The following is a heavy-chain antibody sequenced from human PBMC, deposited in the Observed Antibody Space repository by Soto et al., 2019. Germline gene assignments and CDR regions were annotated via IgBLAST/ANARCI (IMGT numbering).Heavy chain of an antibody. CDR3: AGRYNSGWYHHGMDV. CDR2: IYHSGST. J-gene: IGHJ6*02. Sequence: KTSETLSLTCAVSGGSISSSNWWSWVRQPPGKGLEWIGEIYHSGSTNYNPSLKSRVTISVDKSKNQFSLKLSSVTAADTAVYYCAGRYNSGWYHHGMDVWGQGTTVTVSS. D-gene: IGHD6-19*01. V-gene: IGHV4-4*02. CDR1: GGSISSSNW.